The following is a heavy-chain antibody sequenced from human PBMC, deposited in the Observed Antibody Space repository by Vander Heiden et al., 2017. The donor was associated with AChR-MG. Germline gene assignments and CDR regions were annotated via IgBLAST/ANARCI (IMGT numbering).Heavy chain of an antibody. J-gene: IGHJ5*02. CDR3: ARHAEVRHPYNWFDP. V-gene: IGHV4-39*01. D-gene: IGHD1-1*01. CDR1: GGSISSSSYY. Sequence: QLQLQESGPGLVKPSETLSLTCTVSGGSISSSSYYWGWIRQPPGKGLEWIGSIYYSGSTYYNPSLKSRVTISVDTSKNQFSLKLSSVTAADTAVYYCARHAEVRHPYNWFDPWGQGTLVTVSS. CDR2: IYYSGST.